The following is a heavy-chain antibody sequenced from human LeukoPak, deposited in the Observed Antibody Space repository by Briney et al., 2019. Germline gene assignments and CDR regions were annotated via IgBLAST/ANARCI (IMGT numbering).Heavy chain of an antibody. CDR2: FYNSGNI. CDR3: ARDNPVDYYNNYGMDV. CDR1: GDSTSSFY. V-gene: IGHV4-4*07. J-gene: IGHJ6*02. Sequence: SETLSLTCIVSGDSTSSFYWNWIRQSAGKGLEWIGRFYNSGNIKYNPSLKSRVTMSVDTSQKQFSLKLSSVTAADTAVYYCARDNPVDYYNNYGMDVWGQGITVTVSS.